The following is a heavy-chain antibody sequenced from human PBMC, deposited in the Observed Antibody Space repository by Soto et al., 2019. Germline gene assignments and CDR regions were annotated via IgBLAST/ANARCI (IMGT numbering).Heavy chain of an antibody. CDR2: IIPILGIA. Sequence: SVKVSCKASGGTFSSYTISWVRQAPGQGLEWTGRIIPILGIANYAQKFQGRVTITADKSTSTAYMELSSLRSEDTAVYYCARLIVGATTNAFDIWGQGTMVTVSS. J-gene: IGHJ3*02. D-gene: IGHD1-26*01. V-gene: IGHV1-69*02. CDR3: ARLIVGATTNAFDI. CDR1: GGTFSSYT.